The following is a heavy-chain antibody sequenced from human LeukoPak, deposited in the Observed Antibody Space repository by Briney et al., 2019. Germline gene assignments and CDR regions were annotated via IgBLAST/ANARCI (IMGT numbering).Heavy chain of an antibody. Sequence: PSETLSLTCTVSGDSISNYYWGWIRQPPGKGLEWIGSIYHSGSTYYNPSLKSRVTISVDTSKNQFSLKLSSVTAADTAVYYCARLTAVALIDYWGQGTLVTVSS. CDR2: IYHSGST. D-gene: IGHD6-19*01. CDR3: ARLTAVALIDY. CDR1: GDSISNYY. V-gene: IGHV4-38-2*02. J-gene: IGHJ4*02.